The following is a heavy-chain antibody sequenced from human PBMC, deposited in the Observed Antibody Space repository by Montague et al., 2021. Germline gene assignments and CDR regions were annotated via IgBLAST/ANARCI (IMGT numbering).Heavy chain of an antibody. Sequence: SLRLSCAVSTSTSRTYVMSWVRQAPGTGLEWLSRNGGSGDDTHYADSVKGRFTISRDISRKTLYLQMDSLTAEDTAVYFCATRGTIVRGVISPQYFDYWGQGTQVTVSS. CDR3: ATRGTIVRGVISPQYFDY. CDR1: TSTSRTYV. V-gene: IGHV3-23*01. CDR2: NGGSGDDT. J-gene: IGHJ4*02. D-gene: IGHD3-10*01.